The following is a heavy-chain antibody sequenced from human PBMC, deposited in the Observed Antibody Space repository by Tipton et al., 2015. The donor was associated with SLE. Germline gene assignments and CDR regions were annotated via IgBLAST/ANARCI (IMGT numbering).Heavy chain of an antibody. J-gene: IGHJ4*02. D-gene: IGHD3-10*01. CDR2: IYSGGSSA. CDR1: GGSISSNY. CDR3: AKDDGGRFGELDY. Sequence: LSLTCSVSGGSISSNYWSWVRQAPGKGLEWVSVIYSGGSSAYYADSVKGRFTISRDNSKNTLYLQMNSLRAEDTAVYYCAKDDGGRFGELDYWGQGTLVTVSS. V-gene: IGHV3-23*03.